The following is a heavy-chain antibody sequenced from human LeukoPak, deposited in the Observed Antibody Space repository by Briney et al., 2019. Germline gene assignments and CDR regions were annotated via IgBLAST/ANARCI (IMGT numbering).Heavy chain of an antibody. CDR1: GGSTSSYY. V-gene: IGHV4-59*01. CDR2: IYYGGGT. D-gene: IGHD6-13*01. J-gene: IGHJ4*02. Sequence: SETLSLTCSVSGGSTSSYYWTWIRQPPGKGLEWIGNIYYGGGTKYNPSLKSRVTISVDTSKNQFSLNLNSVTAADTAVYYCAREGASSSWDHYFDYWGQGTLVTVSS. CDR3: AREGASSSWDHYFDY.